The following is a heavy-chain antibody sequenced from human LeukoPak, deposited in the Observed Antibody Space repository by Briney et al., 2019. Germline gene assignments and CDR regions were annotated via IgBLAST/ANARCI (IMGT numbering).Heavy chain of an antibody. CDR1: GFTFSSYS. J-gene: IGHJ6*03. CDR3: ARVVRFLEWLDYYYMDV. D-gene: IGHD3-3*01. Sequence: GGSLRLSCAASGFTFSSYSMNWVRQAPGKGLEWVSSISSSSSYIYYADSVKGRVTISRDNAKNSLYLQMNSLRAEDTAVYYCARVVRFLEWLDYYYMDVWGKGATVTVSS. V-gene: IGHV3-21*01. CDR2: ISSSSSYI.